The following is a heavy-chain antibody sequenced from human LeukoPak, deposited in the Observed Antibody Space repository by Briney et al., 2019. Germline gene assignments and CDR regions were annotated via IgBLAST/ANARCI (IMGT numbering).Heavy chain of an antibody. Sequence: GGTLRLSCAASGFTFSSYAMSWVRQAPGKGLEGVLAISGSGGSTYYADPVKGRFTISRAKSKNTLDLQKNSLRVEDTAVYYCAKGALGYCSGGSCRGGDYWGQGTLVTVSS. V-gene: IGHV3-23*01. D-gene: IGHD2-15*01. CDR1: GFTFSSYA. CDR2: ISGSGGST. J-gene: IGHJ4*02. CDR3: AKGALGYCSGGSCRGGDY.